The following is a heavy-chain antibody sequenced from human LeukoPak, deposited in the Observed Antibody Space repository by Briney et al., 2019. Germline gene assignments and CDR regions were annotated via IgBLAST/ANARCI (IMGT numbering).Heavy chain of an antibody. CDR2: ISYIGST. J-gene: IGHJ3*02. CDR1: GASISGHY. CDR3: ARDQISINALDM. V-gene: IGHV4-59*11. D-gene: IGHD1-14*01. Sequence: SETLSLTCTVSGASISGHYLTWLRQPPGKGLEWIGYISYIGSTNYNPSLKSRVTISVDTSKNQFSLKLRSVTAADTAVYYCARDQISINALDMWGQGTTVTVSS.